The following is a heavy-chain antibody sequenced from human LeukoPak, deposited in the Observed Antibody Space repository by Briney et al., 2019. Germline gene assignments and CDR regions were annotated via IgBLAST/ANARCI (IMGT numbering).Heavy chain of an antibody. CDR3: ARAPAAMPDAAGPPYYGMDV. Sequence: TGGSLRLSCAASGFTFSSYSMNWVRQAPGKGLEWVSSISSSSSYIYYADSVKGRFTISRDNAKNSLYLQMNSLRAEDTAVYYCARAPAAMPDAAGPPYYGMDVWGKGTTATVSS. CDR1: GFTFSSYS. V-gene: IGHV3-21*01. CDR2: ISSSSSYI. J-gene: IGHJ6*04. D-gene: IGHD2-2*01.